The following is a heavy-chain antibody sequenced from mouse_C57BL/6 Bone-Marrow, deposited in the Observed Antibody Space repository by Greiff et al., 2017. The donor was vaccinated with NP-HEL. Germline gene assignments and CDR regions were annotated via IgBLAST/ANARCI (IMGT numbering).Heavy chain of an antibody. D-gene: IGHD1-1*01. V-gene: IGHV3-6*01. CDR2: IRYDGST. CDR1: GYSITSGYY. Sequence: EVHLVESGPGLVKPSPSLSLTCSVTGYSITSGYYWNWIRQFPGNKLEWMGYIRYDGSTNYNPSLKNRISITRDTSSNKFFLKLNSVTTKDTTTYYCAREVYYSSSYGWYFDVWGTGTTVTVSS. CDR3: AREVYYSSSYGWYFDV. J-gene: IGHJ1*03.